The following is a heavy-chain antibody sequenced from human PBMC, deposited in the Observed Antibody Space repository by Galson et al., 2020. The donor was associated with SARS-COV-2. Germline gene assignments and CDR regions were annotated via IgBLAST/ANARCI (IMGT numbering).Heavy chain of an antibody. CDR2: IYTSGTT. Sequence: SETLSLTCTVSSGSISSYYWSWIRQPAGKGLEWIGRIYTSGTTNYNPSLKSRVTMSVDASKNQFSLHLNSVTAADTAVYYCARGAYGSGTSNWFDPWGQGTLVTVSS. CDR3: ARGAYGSGTSNWFDP. J-gene: IGHJ5*02. CDR1: SGSISSYY. V-gene: IGHV4-4*07. D-gene: IGHD3-10*01.